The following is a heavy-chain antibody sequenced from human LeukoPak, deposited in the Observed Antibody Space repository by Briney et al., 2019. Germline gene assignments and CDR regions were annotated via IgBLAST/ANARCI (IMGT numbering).Heavy chain of an antibody. Sequence: ASVKVSCKASGGTFSSYAISWVRQAPGQGLEWMGRIIPIRGIANYAQKFQGRDTITAHKSTSTAYMELNSLRSEDTAVYYCARVWRYYDSSGYLDWGQGTLVTVSS. D-gene: IGHD3-22*01. CDR3: ARVWRYYDSSGYLD. J-gene: IGHJ1*01. CDR1: GGTFSSYA. CDR2: IIPIRGIA. V-gene: IGHV1-69*04.